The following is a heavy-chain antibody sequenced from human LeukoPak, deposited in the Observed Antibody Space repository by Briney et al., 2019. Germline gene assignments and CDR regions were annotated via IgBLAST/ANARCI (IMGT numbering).Heavy chain of an antibody. Sequence: SETLSLTCTVSGGSMSSDYWCWIRQSPGMGLEWIGYFKHDGSTGYNPSLKSRATISVDWSKNLFSLKVNSVTAADTAVYYCATVDVESDIDYWGQGTLVTVSS. CDR1: GGSMSSDY. D-gene: IGHD2-21*02. CDR2: FKHDGST. V-gene: IGHV4-59*01. CDR3: ATVDVESDIDY. J-gene: IGHJ4*02.